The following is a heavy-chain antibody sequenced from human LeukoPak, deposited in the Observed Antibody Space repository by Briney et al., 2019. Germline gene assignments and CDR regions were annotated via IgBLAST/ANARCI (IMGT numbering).Heavy chain of an antibody. CDR1: GFTFSSYA. J-gene: IGHJ4*02. D-gene: IGHD3-9*01. CDR3: AKPTILRYFDFDY. Sequence: GGSLRLSCAASGFTFSSYAMSWVRQAPGKGLEWVSAISGSGGSTYYADSVKGRFTISKENSKKTLYLKMNSLRAEDKAVYYCAKPTILRYFDFDYWGQGTLVTVSS. CDR2: ISGSGGST. V-gene: IGHV3-23*01.